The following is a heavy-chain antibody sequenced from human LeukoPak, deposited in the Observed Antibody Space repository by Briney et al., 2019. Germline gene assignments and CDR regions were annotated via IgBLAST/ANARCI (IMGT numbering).Heavy chain of an antibody. Sequence: SQTLSLTCAISGDSVSSNSAAWNWIRQSPSIGLEWLGRTYYRSKWYNDYAVSVKSRITINPDTSKNQFSLQLNSVTPEDTAVYYCARDRPSISDFLDAFDIWGQGTMVTVSS. CDR2: TYYRSKWYN. CDR3: ARDRPSISDFLDAFDI. D-gene: IGHD3/OR15-3a*01. V-gene: IGHV6-1*01. J-gene: IGHJ3*02. CDR1: GDSVSSNSAA.